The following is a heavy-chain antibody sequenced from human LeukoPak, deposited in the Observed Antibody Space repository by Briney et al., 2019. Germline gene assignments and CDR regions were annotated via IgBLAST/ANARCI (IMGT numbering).Heavy chain of an antibody. D-gene: IGHD3-10*01. V-gene: IGHV4-38-2*02. CDR3: ARGRGYWFDP. CDR1: GYSISSGYY. CDR2: IYHSGST. Sequence: SETLSLTCTVSGYSISSGYYWGWIRQPPGKGLEWIGSIYHSGSTYYNPSLKSRVTISVGTSKNQFSLRLSSVTAADTAVYYCARGRGYWFDPWGQGTLVTVSS. J-gene: IGHJ5*02.